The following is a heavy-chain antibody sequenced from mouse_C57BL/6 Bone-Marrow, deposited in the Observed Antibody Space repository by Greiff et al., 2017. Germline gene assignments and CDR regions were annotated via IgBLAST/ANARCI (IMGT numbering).Heavy chain of an antibody. V-gene: IGHV1-82*01. CDR3: ARGGVTSGY. D-gene: IGHD2-2*01. CDR2: IYPGDGDT. J-gene: IGHJ2*01. Sequence: QVTLKESGPELVKPGASVKISCKASGYAFSSSWMNWVKQRPGKGLEWIGRIYPGDGDTNYNGKFKGKATLTADKSSSTAYMQLSSLTSEDSAVYFCARGGVTSGYWGQGTTLTVSS. CDR1: GYAFSSSW.